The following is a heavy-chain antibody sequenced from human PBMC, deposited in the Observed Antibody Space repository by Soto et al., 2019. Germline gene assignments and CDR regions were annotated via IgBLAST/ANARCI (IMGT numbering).Heavy chain of an antibody. CDR3: AREGSYSAYNFAHGIQLWSFDF. D-gene: IGHD5-12*01. J-gene: IGHJ4*02. CDR1: GGSINTFY. V-gene: IGHV4-4*07. Sequence: VSGGSINTFYWSWVRQPAGKGLEWIGRIFSSGSTSFNPSLESRVAMSVDTSKNHFSLNLSSVTAADMAVYYCAREGSYSAYNFAHGIQLWSFDFWGQGALVTVSS. CDR2: IFSSGST.